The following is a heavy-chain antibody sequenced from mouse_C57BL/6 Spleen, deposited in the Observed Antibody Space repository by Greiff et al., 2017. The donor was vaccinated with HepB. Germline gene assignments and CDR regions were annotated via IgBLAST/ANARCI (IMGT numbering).Heavy chain of an antibody. CDR3: ARSHGAVHYFDY. CDR2: IRNKANGYTT. V-gene: IGHV7-3*01. CDR1: GFTFTDYY. J-gene: IGHJ2*01. Sequence: EVKLVESGGGLVQPGGSLSLSCAASGFTFTDYYMSWVRQPPGKALEWLGFIRNKANGYTTEYSASVKGRFTISRDNSQSILYLQMNALRAEDSATYYCARSHGAVHYFDYWGQGTTLTVSS.